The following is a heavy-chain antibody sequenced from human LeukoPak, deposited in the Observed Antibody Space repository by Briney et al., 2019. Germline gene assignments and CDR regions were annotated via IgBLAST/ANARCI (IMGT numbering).Heavy chain of an antibody. CDR2: IRSKANNYAS. Sequence: PGGSLRLSCAASGFTFSGSAMHWVRQASGKGLEWVGRIRSKANNYASAYGASVEGRFTISRDDSKNTAYLQMNSLKTEDTAVYYCTRHTTWEPQGRWYFDLWGRGTLVTVSS. CDR3: TRHTTWEPQGRWYFDL. D-gene: IGHD1-26*01. CDR1: GFTFSGSA. V-gene: IGHV3-73*01. J-gene: IGHJ2*01.